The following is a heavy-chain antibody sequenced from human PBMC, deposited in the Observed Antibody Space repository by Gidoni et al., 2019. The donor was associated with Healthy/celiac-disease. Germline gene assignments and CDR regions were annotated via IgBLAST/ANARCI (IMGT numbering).Heavy chain of an antibody. Sequence: QVQLQQWGAGLLKPSETLSPTCAVYGGSFSGYYWSWIRQPPGKGLEWIGEINHSGSTNYNPSLKSRVTISVDTSKNQFSLKLSSVTAADTAVYYCARGRRAAAGTNWFDPWGQGTLVTVSS. D-gene: IGHD6-13*01. V-gene: IGHV4-34*01. J-gene: IGHJ5*02. CDR1: GGSFSGYY. CDR2: INHSGST. CDR3: ARGRRAAAGTNWFDP.